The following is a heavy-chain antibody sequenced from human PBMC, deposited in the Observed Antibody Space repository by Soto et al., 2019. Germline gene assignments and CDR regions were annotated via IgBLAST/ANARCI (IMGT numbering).Heavy chain of an antibody. CDR1: GGTFSSYA. J-gene: IGHJ6*02. Sequence: SVKVSCKASGGTFSSYAISWVRQAPGQGLEWMGGIIPIFGTANYAQKFQGRVTITADKSTSTAYMELSSLRSEDTAVYYCARPLHRNYYYYGMDVWGQGTTVTAP. CDR2: IIPIFGTA. CDR3: ARPLHRNYYYYGMDV. V-gene: IGHV1-69*06.